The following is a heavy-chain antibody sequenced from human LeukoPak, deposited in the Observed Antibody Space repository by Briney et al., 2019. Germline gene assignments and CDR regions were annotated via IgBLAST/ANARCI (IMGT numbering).Heavy chain of an antibody. Sequence: GGSLRLSCAASGFTFSSYEMNWVRQAPGKGLEWVSYISSSGSTIYYADSVKGRFTISRDNAKNSLYLQVNSLRAEDTAVYYCARDLGYCGGDCYTPYYFDYWGQGTLVTVSS. CDR3: ARDLGYCGGDCYTPYYFDY. CDR2: ISSSGSTI. D-gene: IGHD2-21*02. V-gene: IGHV3-48*03. J-gene: IGHJ4*02. CDR1: GFTFSSYE.